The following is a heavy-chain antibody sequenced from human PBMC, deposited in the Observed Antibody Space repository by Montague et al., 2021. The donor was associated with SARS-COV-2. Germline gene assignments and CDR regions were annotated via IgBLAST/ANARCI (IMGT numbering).Heavy chain of an antibody. CDR1: GGSISPYY. V-gene: IGHV4-59*01. J-gene: IGHJ5*01. CDR3: ARDRGRYFDSGSYNWLDS. Sequence: SETRSLTCTVSGGSISPYYWTWIRQPPGKGLEWIGYIYYTGNTKYKPSLKSRVTISVDTSRNQFSLNLKSVTAADTAVYYCARDRGRYFDSGSYNWLDSWGQGTVVTVSS. CDR2: IYYTGNT. D-gene: IGHD3-10*01.